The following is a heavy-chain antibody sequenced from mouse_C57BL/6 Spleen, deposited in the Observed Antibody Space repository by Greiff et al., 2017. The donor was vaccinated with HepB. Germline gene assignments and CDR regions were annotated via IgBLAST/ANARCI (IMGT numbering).Heavy chain of an antibody. Sequence: EVMLVESGGGLVKPGGSLKLSCAASGFTFSSYAMSWVRQTPEKRLEWVATISDGGSYTYYPDNVKGRFTISRDNAKNNLYLQMSHLKSEDTAMYYCAREDYGNYWYFDVWGTGTTVTVSS. D-gene: IGHD2-1*01. J-gene: IGHJ1*03. V-gene: IGHV5-4*01. CDR1: GFTFSSYA. CDR3: AREDYGNYWYFDV. CDR2: ISDGGSYT.